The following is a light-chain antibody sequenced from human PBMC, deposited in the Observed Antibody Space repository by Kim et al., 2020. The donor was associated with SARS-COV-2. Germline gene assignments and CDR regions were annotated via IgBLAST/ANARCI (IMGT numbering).Light chain of an antibody. V-gene: IGLV3-1*01. Sequence: SYELTQPPSVSVSPGQTASITFSGDKLGDKYACWYQQKPGQSPVLVIYQDSKRPSGIPERFSGSNSGNTATLTISGTQAMDEADYYCQAWDSSVVFGGGTQLTVL. CDR3: QAWDSSVV. CDR1: KLGDKY. J-gene: IGLJ2*01. CDR2: QDS.